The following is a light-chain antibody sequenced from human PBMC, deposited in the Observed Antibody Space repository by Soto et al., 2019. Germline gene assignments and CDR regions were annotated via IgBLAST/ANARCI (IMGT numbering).Light chain of an antibody. J-gene: IGKJ1*01. CDR2: AAS. Sequence: EIVLTQSTGTLSLSPGENATLFWRASQTIGSNYLAWYQQKPGQAPRLLIYAASKRATGIPGRFSGSGSGTEFTLTISRLESEDLALYYCQQHDTSLTWTFGQGTKVDIK. CDR3: QQHDTSLTWT. CDR1: QTIGSNY. V-gene: IGKV3-20*01.